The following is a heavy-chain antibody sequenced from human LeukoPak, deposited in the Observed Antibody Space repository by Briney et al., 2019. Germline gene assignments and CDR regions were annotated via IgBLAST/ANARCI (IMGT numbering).Heavy chain of an antibody. V-gene: IGHV4-39*07. CDR3: ARELRYYYYYMDV. Sequence: SETLSLTCSVSGGSISSSNYYWGWIRQPPGKGLEWIGSINYSGNTYYNPSLKSRVTISVDTSKNQFSLKLSSVTAADTAVYYCARELRYYYYYMDVWGKGTTVTVSS. J-gene: IGHJ6*03. CDR1: GGSISSSNYY. CDR2: INYSGNT.